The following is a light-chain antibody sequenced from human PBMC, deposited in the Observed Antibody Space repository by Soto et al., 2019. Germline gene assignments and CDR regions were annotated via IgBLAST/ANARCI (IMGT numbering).Light chain of an antibody. CDR3: QQYGSPPYT. J-gene: IGKJ2*01. Sequence: EIVLTKSPGTLSLSPGERATLSGRASQSVSRIYLAWYQQKPDQAPRLLSYGASSRATGIPDRFSGSGSGTDFTLTISRLEPEYFAVYYFQQYGSPPYTFGQGTKLETK. CDR2: GAS. CDR1: QSVSRIY. V-gene: IGKV3-20*01.